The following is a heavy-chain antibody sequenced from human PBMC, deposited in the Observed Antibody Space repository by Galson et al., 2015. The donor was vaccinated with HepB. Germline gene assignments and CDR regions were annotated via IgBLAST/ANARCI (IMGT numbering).Heavy chain of an antibody. V-gene: IGHV1-69*04. D-gene: IGHD2-15*01. Sequence: SVKVSCKASGGTFSSYTISWVRQAPGQGLEWMGRIIPILGIANYAQKFQGRVTITADKSTSTAYMELSSLRSEDTAVYYCARDCPESMGSCYSVEAFDIWGQGTMVTVSS. J-gene: IGHJ3*02. CDR1: GGTFSSYT. CDR3: ARDCPESMGSCYSVEAFDI. CDR2: IIPILGIA.